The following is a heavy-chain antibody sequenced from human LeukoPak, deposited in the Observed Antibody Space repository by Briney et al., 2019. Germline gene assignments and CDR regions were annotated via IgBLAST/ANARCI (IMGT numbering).Heavy chain of an antibody. CDR3: ARDREGTYYFDS. CDR1: GFTFSSHW. D-gene: IGHD1-1*01. J-gene: IGHJ4*02. V-gene: IGHV3-74*01. Sequence: GGSLRLSCAASGFTFSSHWMHWVRPAPGKGRLRVSRINTDGSGISYADSVKGRFTISRDNAKNTLYLQMNSLRAEDTAAYSCARDREGTYYFDSWGQGTLVTVSS. CDR2: INTDGSGI.